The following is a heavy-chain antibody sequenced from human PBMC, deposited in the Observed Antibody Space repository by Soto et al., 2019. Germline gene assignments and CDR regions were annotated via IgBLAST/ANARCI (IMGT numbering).Heavy chain of an antibody. J-gene: IGHJ5*02. CDR3: ARGPPFEYSSSYNWFDP. V-gene: IGHV1-2*04. D-gene: IGHD6-6*01. Sequence: GASVKVSCKASGYTFTGYYMHWVRQAPGQGLEWMGWINPNSGGTNYAQKFQGWVTMTRDTSISTAYMELSRLRSDDTAVYYCARGPPFEYSSSYNWFDPWGQGTPVTVSS. CDR1: GYTFTGYY. CDR2: INPNSGGT.